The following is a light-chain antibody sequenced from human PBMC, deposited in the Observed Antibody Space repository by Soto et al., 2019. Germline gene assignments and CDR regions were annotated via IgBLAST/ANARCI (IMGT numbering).Light chain of an antibody. CDR2: DAS. CDR1: QSVSSY. J-gene: IGKJ4*01. CDR3: QQRSNWLT. Sequence: EIVLTQSPATLSLSPGERATLSCRASQSVSSYLAGYQQKPGQAPRLLIYDASNRATGIPARFSGSESGTDFTLTISSLEPEDFAVYYCQQRSNWLTFGGGPKVEIK. V-gene: IGKV3-11*01.